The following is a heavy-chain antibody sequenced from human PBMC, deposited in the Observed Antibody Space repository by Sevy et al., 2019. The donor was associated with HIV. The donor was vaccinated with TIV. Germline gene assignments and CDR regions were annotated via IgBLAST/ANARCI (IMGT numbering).Heavy chain of an antibody. Sequence: GGSLRLSCAASGFTFRNYAIHWVRQAPGKGLEWVAVISHDGSHKYSADSVKGRFTISRDNSKNTLYLQMNSLRAEDTAMYYRARDPTIYASGWYYFDYWGQGTLVTVSS. J-gene: IGHJ4*02. CDR3: ARDPTIYASGWYYFDY. CDR2: ISHDGSHK. D-gene: IGHD6-19*01. V-gene: IGHV3-30*04. CDR1: GFTFRNYA.